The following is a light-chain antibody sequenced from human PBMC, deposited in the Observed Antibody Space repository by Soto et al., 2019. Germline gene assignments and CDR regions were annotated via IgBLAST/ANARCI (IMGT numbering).Light chain of an antibody. CDR3: MQALQTPIT. V-gene: IGKV2-28*01. CDR2: LGS. J-gene: IGKJ5*01. CDR1: QSLLHSNGYNY. Sequence: IVMTQSPLSLPVTPGEPASISCRSSQSLLHSNGYNYLDWYLQKPGQSPQLLIYLGSNRSSGVPDRFSGSGSGTDFTLKISRVEAEGVGVYYCMQALQTPITFGQGTRLEIK.